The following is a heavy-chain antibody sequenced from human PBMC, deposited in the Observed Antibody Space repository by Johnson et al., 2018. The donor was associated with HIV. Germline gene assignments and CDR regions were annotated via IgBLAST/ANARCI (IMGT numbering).Heavy chain of an antibody. J-gene: IGHJ3*02. CDR2: IKSKTDGGTT. CDR3: TTRVTVGIISSDAFDI. CDR1: GFTFSNAW. V-gene: IGHV3-15*01. D-gene: IGHD3-3*01. Sequence: VQLVESGGGLVKPGGSLRLSCAASGFTFSNAWMSWVRQAPGKGLEWVGRIKSKTDGGTTDYAAPVKGRFTISKDDSKNTLYLQMNSLKTEDTAVYYCTTRVTVGIISSDAFDIWGQGTMVTVSS.